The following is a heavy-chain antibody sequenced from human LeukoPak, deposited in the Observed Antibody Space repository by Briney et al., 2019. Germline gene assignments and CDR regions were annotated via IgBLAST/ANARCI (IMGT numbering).Heavy chain of an antibody. CDR1: GFTVSNNY. CDR2: IYSRGST. CDR3: ARLIVGTNPADEYFDY. Sequence: GGSLRLSCAASGFTVSNNYMSWVRQAPGKGLEWVSVIYSRGSTYYADSVKGRFTISRDNSKNTLYLQMNSLRAEDTAVYYCARLIVGTNPADEYFDYWGQGTLVTVSP. V-gene: IGHV3-66*01. J-gene: IGHJ4*02. D-gene: IGHD5-12*01.